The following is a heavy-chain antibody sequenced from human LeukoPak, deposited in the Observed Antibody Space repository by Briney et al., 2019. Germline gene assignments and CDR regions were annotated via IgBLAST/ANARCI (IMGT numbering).Heavy chain of an antibody. D-gene: IGHD2/OR15-2a*01. CDR2: ISSSSTTI. J-gene: IGHJ4*02. CDR1: GGSFSGYY. V-gene: IGHV3-11*04. Sequence: LSLTCAVYGGSFSGYYWSWIRQPPGKGLEWVSYISSSSTTINYAESVKGRFTISRDNAKDSMYLQMNSLRAEDTAVYYCVRDLDSIAFFWGQGTLVTVSS. CDR3: VRDLDSIAFF.